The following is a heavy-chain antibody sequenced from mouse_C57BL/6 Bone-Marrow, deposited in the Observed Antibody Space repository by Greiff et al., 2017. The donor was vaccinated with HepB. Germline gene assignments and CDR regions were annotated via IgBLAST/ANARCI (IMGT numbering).Heavy chain of an antibody. J-gene: IGHJ2*01. CDR3: TPAYQGY. D-gene: IGHD2-10*01. V-gene: IGHV14-4*01. Sequence: VQLQQSGAELVRPGASVKLSCTASGFNIKDDYMHWVKQRPEQGLEWIGWIDPENGDTEYASKFQGKATITADTSSNTAYRQLSSLTSEDTAVYYCTPAYQGYWGQGTTLTVSS. CDR1: GFNIKDDY. CDR2: IDPENGDT.